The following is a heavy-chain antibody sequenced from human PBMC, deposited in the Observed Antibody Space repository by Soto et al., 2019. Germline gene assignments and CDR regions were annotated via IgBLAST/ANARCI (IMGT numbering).Heavy chain of an antibody. V-gene: IGHV1-3*01. CDR1: GYTFTSYA. J-gene: IGHJ6*02. D-gene: IGHD6-13*01. CDR3: AGRLQQLAKNKYYYYYGMDV. Sequence: ASVKVSCKASGYTFTSYAMHWVRQAPGQRLEWMGWINAGNGNTKYSQKFQGRVTITRDTSASTAYMELSSLRSEDTAVYYCAGRLQQLAKNKYYYYYGMDVWGQGTTVTVSS. CDR2: INAGNGNT.